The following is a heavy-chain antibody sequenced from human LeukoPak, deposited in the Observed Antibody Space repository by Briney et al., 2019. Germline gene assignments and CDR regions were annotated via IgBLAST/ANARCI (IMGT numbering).Heavy chain of an antibody. V-gene: IGHV1-69*05. CDR2: IIPIFGTA. CDR1: GGTFISYA. J-gene: IGHJ4*02. CDR3: ASITMVRGVIIGYPFDY. Sequence: ASVKVSCKASGGTFISYAISWVRQAPGQGLEWMGGIIPIFGTANYAQKFQGRVTITTDESMSTAYMELSSLRSEDTAVYYCASITMVRGVIIGYPFDYWGQGTLVTVSS. D-gene: IGHD3-10*01.